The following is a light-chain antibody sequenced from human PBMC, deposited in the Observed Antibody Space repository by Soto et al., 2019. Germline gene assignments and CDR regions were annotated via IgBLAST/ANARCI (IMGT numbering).Light chain of an antibody. CDR2: GAS. CDR3: QQRSNWPPT. Sequence: EIAMTQSPATLSVSPGERPTLSCRASQSVSSDLAWYHQKPGQAPRLLIYGASTRATGIPARFSGSGSGTDFTLTISSLEPEDFAVYYCQQRSNWPPTFGQGTKVDIK. V-gene: IGKV3-11*01. J-gene: IGKJ1*01. CDR1: QSVSSD.